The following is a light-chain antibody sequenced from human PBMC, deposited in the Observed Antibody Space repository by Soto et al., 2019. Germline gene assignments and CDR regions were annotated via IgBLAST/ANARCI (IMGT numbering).Light chain of an antibody. CDR2: WAS. CDR3: QQYHTTPLS. CDR1: QSVLFSSNNKNY. J-gene: IGKJ4*01. Sequence: DIVMTQSPDSLAVSLGERATINCKSSQSVLFSSNNKNYLACYQQKPGQPPKLLIYWASTRESGVPDRFSGSGSGTDFTLTISALQAEDVAVYYGQQYHTTPLSFGGGTKVEIK. V-gene: IGKV4-1*01.